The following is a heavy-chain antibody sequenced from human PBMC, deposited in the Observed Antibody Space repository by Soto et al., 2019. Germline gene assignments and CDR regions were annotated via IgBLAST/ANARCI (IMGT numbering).Heavy chain of an antibody. CDR1: GYTLTELS. Sequence: ASVKVSCKVSGYTLTELSMHWVRQAPGKGLEWMGGFDPEDGETIYAQKFQGRVTMTEDTSTDTAYMELSSLRSEDTAVYYCAGLHTYYDFWSGYPTPGSGWFDPSGHGTLVTSPQ. D-gene: IGHD3-3*01. CDR3: AGLHTYYDFWSGYPTPGSGWFDP. V-gene: IGHV1-24*01. CDR2: FDPEDGET. J-gene: IGHJ5*02.